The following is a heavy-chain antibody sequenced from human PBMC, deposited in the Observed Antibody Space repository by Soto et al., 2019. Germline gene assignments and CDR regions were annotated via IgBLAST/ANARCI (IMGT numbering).Heavy chain of an antibody. V-gene: IGHV3-7*01. J-gene: IGHJ3*01. CDR1: GFNFKDYW. D-gene: IGHD3-9*01. Sequence: EVQLVESGGGLVQPGGSLRLSCAGSGFNFKDYWMTWVRQAPGTGLEWLANIGEDGGISNYVDSVKGRFTISRDNVKNSLDLQINSLRAEDTAGYYCARDRNYHLSGYYYAFDVWGHGPVVTVSS. CDR2: IGEDGGIS. CDR3: ARDRNYHLSGYYYAFDV.